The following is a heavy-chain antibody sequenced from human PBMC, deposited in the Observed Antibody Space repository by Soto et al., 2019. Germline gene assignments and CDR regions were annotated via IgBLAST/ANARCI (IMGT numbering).Heavy chain of an antibody. J-gene: IGHJ3*01. CDR2: ISGLVNSE. Sequence: RGSLRLSCGASGFTFRDFAMSWVRQAPGGGLGGGSTISGLVNSEFYADCVRGRFTISRDKSKNTLYLQINSLRGEDTALCYCAKDSGFPDFGIVMHPFDVWGLGTMVTVS. CDR3: AKDSGFPDFGIVMHPFDV. V-gene: IGHV3-23*01. D-gene: IGHD3-16*01. CDR1: GFTFRDFA.